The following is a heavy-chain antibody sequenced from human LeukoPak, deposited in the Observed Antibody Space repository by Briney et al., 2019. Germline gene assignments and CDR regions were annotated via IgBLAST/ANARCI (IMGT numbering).Heavy chain of an antibody. D-gene: IGHD3-10*01. Sequence: PSETLSLTCTVSGGSISSYYWSWIRQPPGKGLEWIGYIYYSGSTNYNPSLKSRVTISVDTSKNQFSLKLSSVTAADTAVYYCARGRDYYGSGAHYYMDVWGKGTTVTVSS. CDR1: GGSISSYY. CDR2: IYYSGST. V-gene: IGHV4-59*12. J-gene: IGHJ6*03. CDR3: ARGRDYYGSGAHYYMDV.